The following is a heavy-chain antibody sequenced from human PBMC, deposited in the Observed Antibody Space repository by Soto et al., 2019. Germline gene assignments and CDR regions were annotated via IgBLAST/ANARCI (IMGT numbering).Heavy chain of an antibody. J-gene: IGHJ4*02. Sequence: QVQLVQSGAEVKKPGASVKVSCKASGYTFTSYGISWVRQAPGQGLEWMGWISAYNGNTNYAQKLQGRVTMTTDTSTSTAYMELRSLRSYDTAVYYCARDSRQVAVAGIPDYFDYWGQGTLVTVSS. V-gene: IGHV1-18*01. D-gene: IGHD6-19*01. CDR1: GYTFTSYG. CDR3: ARDSRQVAVAGIPDYFDY. CDR2: ISAYNGNT.